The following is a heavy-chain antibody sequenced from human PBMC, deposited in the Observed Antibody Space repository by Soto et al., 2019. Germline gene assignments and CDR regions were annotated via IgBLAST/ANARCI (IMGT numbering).Heavy chain of an antibody. CDR3: ASRTSGWYFDY. CDR2: ISGSGGST. J-gene: IGHJ4*02. Sequence: EVQLLESGGGLVQPGGSLRLSCTASGFTFSSYAMNWVRQAPGKGLEWVSVISGSGGSTYYADSVKGRFTISRDNSKNKLYLQMTSLRAEDKAVYYCASRTSGWYFDYWGQGTLVTVSS. D-gene: IGHD6-19*01. V-gene: IGHV3-23*01. CDR1: GFTFSSYA.